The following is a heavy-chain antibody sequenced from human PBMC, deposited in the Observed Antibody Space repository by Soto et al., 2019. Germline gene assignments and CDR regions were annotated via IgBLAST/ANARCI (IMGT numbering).Heavy chain of an antibody. CDR1: GFPLNSCW. V-gene: IGHV3-74*01. D-gene: IGHD3-10*01. CDR2: VNSDGSSP. Sequence: PGGSLRLSCVASGFPLNSCWMHWVRQAPGKGLVWVSRVNSDGSSPSYADSVKGRFTISRDNAKNTLYLQMNSLGAQDTALYYCARSCTGNYGLFDYWGQGTLVTVSS. CDR3: ARSCTGNYGLFDY. J-gene: IGHJ4*02.